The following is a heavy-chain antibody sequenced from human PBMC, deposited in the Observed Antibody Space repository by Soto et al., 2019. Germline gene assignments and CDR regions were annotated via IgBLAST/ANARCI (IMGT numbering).Heavy chain of an antibody. CDR1: GFTFDDYA. J-gene: IGHJ6*02. Sequence: EVQLVESGGGLVQPGRSLRLSCAASGFTFDDYAMHWVRQAPGKGLEWVSGISWNSGSIGYADSVKGRFTISRDNAKNSLYLQMNSLRAEDTALYYCAKDAREHDYGDLCYYYGMDVWGQGTTVTVSS. D-gene: IGHD4-17*01. CDR3: AKDAREHDYGDLCYYYGMDV. V-gene: IGHV3-9*01. CDR2: ISWNSGSI.